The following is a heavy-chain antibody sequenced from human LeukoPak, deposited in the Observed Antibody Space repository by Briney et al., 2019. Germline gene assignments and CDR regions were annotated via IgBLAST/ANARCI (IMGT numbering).Heavy chain of an antibody. J-gene: IGHJ5*02. CDR2: IYYSGST. CDR1: GGSISSYY. D-gene: IGHD3-9*01. Sequence: SETLSLTCTVSGGSISSYYWSWIRQPPGKGLEWIGYIYYSGSTNYNPSLKSRVTISVDTSKNQFSLKLSSVTAADTAVYYCARDDILTGYFVFDPWGQGTLVTVSS. CDR3: ARDDILTGYFVFDP. V-gene: IGHV4-59*01.